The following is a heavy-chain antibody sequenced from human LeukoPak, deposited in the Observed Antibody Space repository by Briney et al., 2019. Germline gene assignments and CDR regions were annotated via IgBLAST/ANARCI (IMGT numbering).Heavy chain of an antibody. D-gene: IGHD3-10*01. CDR2: ITGSGGST. J-gene: IGHJ4*02. V-gene: IGHV3-23*01. CDR3: ARYYYGSGTYCDY. CDR1: GFTFSSYA. Sequence: GGSLRLSCAASGFTFSSYAMSWVRQAPGKGLEWVSAITGSGGSTYHVDSVKGRFTISRDNSKNTLYLQMNNLRAEDTAVYYCARYYYGSGTYCDYWGQGTLVTVSS.